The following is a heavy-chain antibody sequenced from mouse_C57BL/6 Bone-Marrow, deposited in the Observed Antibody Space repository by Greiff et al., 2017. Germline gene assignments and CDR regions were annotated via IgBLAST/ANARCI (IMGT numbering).Heavy chain of an antibody. V-gene: IGHV1-72*01. J-gene: IGHJ2*01. CDR3: AKNYDYSYYFDY. CDR2: IDPNSGGT. Sequence: VKLMESGAELVKPGASVKLSCKASGYTFTSYWMHWVKQRPGRGLEWIGRIDPNSGGTKYNEKFKSKATLTVDKPSSTAYMQLSSLTSEDSAVYYCAKNYDYSYYFDYWGQGTTLTVSS. CDR1: GYTFTSYW. D-gene: IGHD2-4*01.